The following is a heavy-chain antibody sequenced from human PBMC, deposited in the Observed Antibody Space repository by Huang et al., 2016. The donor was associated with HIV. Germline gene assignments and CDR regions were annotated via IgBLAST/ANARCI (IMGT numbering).Heavy chain of an antibody. J-gene: IGHJ6*02. CDR1: GKTFSGSA. CDR3: AAKIGSDGYFISRGPRSNYYSLDV. D-gene: IGHD3-10*01. Sequence: QLQLVQSGAQVKKPGSSVNVSCKASGKTFSGSAISWVRQAPGQRLEWMGGAVPRDGKPQYAQNFQGRVTLTAYESMTTAYMELTSLTSKDTAVYFCAAKIGSDGYFISRGPRSNYYSLDVWGQGTTVVVSS. V-gene: IGHV1-69*13. CDR2: AVPRDGKP.